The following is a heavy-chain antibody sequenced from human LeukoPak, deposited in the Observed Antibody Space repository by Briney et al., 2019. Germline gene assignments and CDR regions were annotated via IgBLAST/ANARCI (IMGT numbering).Heavy chain of an antibody. Sequence: GGSLRLSCAASGFTFSSYWMHWVRQAPGTGLVWVSRINSDGSSTSYADSVKGRFTISRDNAKNTLYLQMNSLRAEDTAVYYCARVEMATILGIDYWGQGTLVTVSS. J-gene: IGHJ4*02. V-gene: IGHV3-74*01. CDR3: ARVEMATILGIDY. CDR2: INSDGSST. D-gene: IGHD5-24*01. CDR1: GFTFSSYW.